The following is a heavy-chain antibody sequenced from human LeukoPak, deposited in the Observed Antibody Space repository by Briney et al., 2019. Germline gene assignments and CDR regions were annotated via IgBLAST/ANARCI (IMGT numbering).Heavy chain of an antibody. CDR1: GYMFTAPY. J-gene: IGHJ4*02. Sequence: ASVKVSCKASGYMFTAPYIHWMRQAPGQGLEWMGWINPNSGGTRYAQTFQGRITVTRDTSTSTAYMELSGLRDDDTAVYYCARVGYCNKGVCMNYDYWGQGTLVTVSS. D-gene: IGHD2-8*01. CDR2: INPNSGGT. CDR3: ARVGYCNKGVCMNYDY. V-gene: IGHV1-2*02.